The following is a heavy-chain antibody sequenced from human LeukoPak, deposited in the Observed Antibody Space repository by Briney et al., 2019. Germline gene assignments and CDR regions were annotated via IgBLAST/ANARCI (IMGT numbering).Heavy chain of an antibody. D-gene: IGHD6-13*01. V-gene: IGHV4-61*08. Sequence: PSETLSLTCAVSGGSISSGGYSWSWIRQPPGKGLEWIGYIYYSGSTNYNPSLKSRVTLSVDTSKNQFSLKLSSVTAADTAVYYCARVLYSSMYYYYYMDVWGKGTTVTISS. CDR1: GGSISSGGYS. CDR3: ARVLYSSMYYYYYMDV. CDR2: IYYSGST. J-gene: IGHJ6*03.